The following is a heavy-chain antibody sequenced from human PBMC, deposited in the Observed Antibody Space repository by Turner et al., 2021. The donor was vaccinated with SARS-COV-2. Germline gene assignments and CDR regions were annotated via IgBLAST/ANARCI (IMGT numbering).Heavy chain of an antibody. D-gene: IGHD3-22*01. CDR3: ARDSDSSGLLPHFDY. CDR2: IWYDGSNK. V-gene: IGHV3-33*01. CDR1: GFTFSRYG. Sequence: QVQLVESGGGVVQPGRSLRLSCAASGFTFSRYGMHWVRQAPGKGLECVAVIWYDGSNKYYADSVKCRFTISRDNSKNTLYLQMNSLRAEDTAVYYCARDSDSSGLLPHFDYWGQGTLVTVSS. J-gene: IGHJ4*02.